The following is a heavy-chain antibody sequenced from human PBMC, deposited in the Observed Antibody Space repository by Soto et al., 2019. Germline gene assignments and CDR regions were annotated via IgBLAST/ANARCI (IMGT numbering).Heavy chain of an antibody. CDR1: GASVSTVVYY. Sequence: TLSLTFTVSGASVSTVVYYWTWIRQHPGKGLELIGYVDNTGSAYYNPSLTGGVEISVETSKTQFSLNLQSLTAADTAFYYCARAVSDFDVRRYPTSYFHXWGQGILVTVSX. J-gene: IGHJ4*02. CDR3: ARAVSDFDVRRYPTSYFHX. D-gene: IGHD3-10*02. CDR2: VDNTGSA. V-gene: IGHV4-31*03.